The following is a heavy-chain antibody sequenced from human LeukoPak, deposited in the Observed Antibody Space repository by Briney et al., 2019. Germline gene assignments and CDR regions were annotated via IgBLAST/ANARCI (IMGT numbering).Heavy chain of an antibody. CDR3: ARGASRSFDS. CDR2: MNANSGNT. Sequence: ASVKVSCKASGYTFTSYDINWVRQATGQGLEWMGWMNANSGNTGYAQKFQSRVTMTRDTSISTAYMEVSSLRSEDTAVYYCARGASRSFDSWGQGTLVSVSS. CDR1: GYTFTSYD. J-gene: IGHJ4*02. V-gene: IGHV1-8*01. D-gene: IGHD3-3*01.